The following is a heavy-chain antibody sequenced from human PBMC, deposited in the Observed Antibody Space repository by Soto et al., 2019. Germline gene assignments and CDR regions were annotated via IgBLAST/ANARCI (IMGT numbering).Heavy chain of an antibody. Sequence: GASVKVSCKASGYTFTSYAMHWVRQAPGQRLEWMGWINAGNGNTKYSQKFQGRVTITRDAFATTAYMELSRLTSEDTAVYYCARGLVDYSNLDLWGQGTLVTVSS. CDR3: ARGLVDYSNLDL. D-gene: IGHD6-13*01. V-gene: IGHV1-3*01. CDR1: GYTFTSYA. J-gene: IGHJ5*02. CDR2: INAGNGNT.